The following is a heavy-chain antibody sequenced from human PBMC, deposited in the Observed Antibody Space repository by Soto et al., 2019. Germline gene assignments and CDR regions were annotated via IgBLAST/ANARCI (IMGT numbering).Heavy chain of an antibody. Sequence: QVQLVQSGAEVKKPGASVKVSCKASGYSFSDYDINWVRQATGQGPEWMGWMNPNSGNTGYAQKVQGRVTRTRNTSINTAYMELSSLGSEDTAVYYCARDNRYNWNDEGWFDPWGQGTLVTVAA. V-gene: IGHV1-8*01. CDR3: ARDNRYNWNDEGWFDP. J-gene: IGHJ5*02. D-gene: IGHD1-20*01. CDR1: GYSFSDYD. CDR2: MNPNSGNT.